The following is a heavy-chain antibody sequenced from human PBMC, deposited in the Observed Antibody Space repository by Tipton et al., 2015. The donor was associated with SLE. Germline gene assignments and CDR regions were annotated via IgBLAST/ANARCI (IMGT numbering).Heavy chain of an antibody. CDR3: ARSPVELELDY. J-gene: IGHJ4*02. Sequence: TLSLTCAVSGDSISSSYWWSWVRQPPGKGLEWIGETSRGGSTNYNPSLKSRTTISVDKSKNQFSLEMSSVTAADTAVYYCARSPVELELDYWGQGTLVTVSS. CDR1: GDSISSSYW. V-gene: IGHV4-4*02. CDR2: TSRGGST. D-gene: IGHD1-7*01.